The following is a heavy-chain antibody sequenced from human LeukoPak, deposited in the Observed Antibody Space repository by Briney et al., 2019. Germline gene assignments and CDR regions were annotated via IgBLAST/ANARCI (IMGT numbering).Heavy chain of an antibody. J-gene: IGHJ2*01. CDR2: IYYSGST. CDR3: ARRSSGSGYYYAQWYFDL. CDR1: GGSISSYY. V-gene: IGHV4-59*08. Sequence: PSETLSLTCTVSGGSISSYYWSWIRQPPGKGLEWIGYIYYSGSTNYNPSLKSRVTMSVDTSKNQFSLKLSSVTAADTAVYYCARRSSGSGYYYAQWYFDLWGRGTLVTVSS. D-gene: IGHD3-22*01.